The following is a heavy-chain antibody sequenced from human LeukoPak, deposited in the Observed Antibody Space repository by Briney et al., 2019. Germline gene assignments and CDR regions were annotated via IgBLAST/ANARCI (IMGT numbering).Heavy chain of an antibody. CDR3: ARDRAVAGLGNSCFDY. D-gene: IGHD6-19*01. V-gene: IGHV3-30-3*01. J-gene: IGHJ4*02. Sequence: PGGSLRLSCAASGFTFSSYWMSWVRQAPDKGLEWVAVISYDGSNKYYADSVKGRFTISRDNSKNTLYLQMNSLRAEDTAVYYCARDRAVAGLGNSCFDYWGQGTLVTVSS. CDR1: GFTFSSYW. CDR2: ISYDGSNK.